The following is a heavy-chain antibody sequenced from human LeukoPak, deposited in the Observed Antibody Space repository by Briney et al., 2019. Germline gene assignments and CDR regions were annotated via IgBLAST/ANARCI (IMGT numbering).Heavy chain of an antibody. J-gene: IGHJ5*02. V-gene: IGHV4-4*07. CDR2: IYTSGST. CDR1: GGSISSYY. Sequence: PSETLSLTCTVSGGSISSYYWSWIRQPAGKGLEWIGRIYTSGSTNYNPSLKSRVTMSVDTSKNQFSLKLSSVTAADTAVYYCASRHSYGYPLYNWFDPWGQGTLVTVSS. CDR3: ASRHSYGYPLYNWFDP. D-gene: IGHD5-18*01.